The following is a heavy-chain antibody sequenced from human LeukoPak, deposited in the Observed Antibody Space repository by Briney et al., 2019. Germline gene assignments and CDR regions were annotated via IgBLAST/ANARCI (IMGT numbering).Heavy chain of an antibody. CDR2: INHSGST. J-gene: IGHJ4*02. Sequence: PSETLSLTCAVYGGSFSGYYWSWIRQPPGKGLEWIGEINHSGSTNYNPSLKSRVTISVDTSKNQFSLKLSSVTAADTAVYYCASGRLQASFDYWGQGTLVTVSS. CDR3: ASGRLQASFDY. CDR1: GGSFSGYY. D-gene: IGHD5-24*01. V-gene: IGHV4-34*01.